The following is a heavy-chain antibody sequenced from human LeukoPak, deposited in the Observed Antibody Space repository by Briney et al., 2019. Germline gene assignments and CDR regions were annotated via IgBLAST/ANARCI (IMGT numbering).Heavy chain of an antibody. J-gene: IGHJ4*02. D-gene: IGHD5-18*01. Sequence: GGSLRLSCAASEFTFSSYAMSWVRQAPGKGLEWVSVISGSGGSTYYADSVKGRFTISRDNSMNTLYLQMNSLRAEDTAVYYCAKDDRIQTRRYSYNYWGQGTLVTVSS. V-gene: IGHV3-23*01. CDR1: EFTFSSYA. CDR3: AKDDRIQTRRYSYNY. CDR2: ISGSGGST.